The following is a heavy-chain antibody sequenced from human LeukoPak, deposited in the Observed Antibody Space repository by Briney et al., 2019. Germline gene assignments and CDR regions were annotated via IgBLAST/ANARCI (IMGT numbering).Heavy chain of an antibody. D-gene: IGHD6-13*01. CDR1: GFTFSDFY. Sequence: GGSLRLSCAASGFTFSDFYMSWIRQAPGKGLEWLSDISSSSTDTNYADSVKGRFTISRDNAKNSLYLQMNSLRDEDTAVYYCARDLAAAGNWGQGTLVTVSS. CDR2: ISSSSTDT. CDR3: ARDLAAAGN. J-gene: IGHJ4*02. V-gene: IGHV3-11*06.